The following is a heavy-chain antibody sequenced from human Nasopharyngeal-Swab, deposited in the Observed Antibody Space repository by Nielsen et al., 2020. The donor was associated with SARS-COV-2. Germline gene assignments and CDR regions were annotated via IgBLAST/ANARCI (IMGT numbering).Heavy chain of an antibody. J-gene: IGHJ4*02. Sequence: SETLSLTCTVSGGSISSSSYYWGWLRQPPGKGLEWIGCIYYSGSTYYNPSIKSRVTISVDTSKNQFSLKLSSVTAADTAVYYCARGPLTNYDSSGYYCDYWGQGTLVTVSS. CDR1: GGSISSSSYY. CDR2: IYYSGST. CDR3: ARGPLTNYDSSGYYCDY. V-gene: IGHV4-39*01. D-gene: IGHD3-22*01.